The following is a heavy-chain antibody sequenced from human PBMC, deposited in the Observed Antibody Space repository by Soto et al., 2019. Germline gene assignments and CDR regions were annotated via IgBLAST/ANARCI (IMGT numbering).Heavy chain of an antibody. V-gene: IGHV5-51*01. CDR2: IYPGDSDT. CDR1: GYSFTSYW. J-gene: IGHJ6*02. D-gene: IGHD2-15*01. Sequence: GESLKISCKGSGYSFTSYWIGWVRQMPGKGLEWMGIIYPGDSDTRYSPSFQGQVTISADKSVSTAYLQWSSLKASDTAMYYCASGYCSGGSCSRYGMDVWGQGTTVTVSS. CDR3: ASGYCSGGSCSRYGMDV.